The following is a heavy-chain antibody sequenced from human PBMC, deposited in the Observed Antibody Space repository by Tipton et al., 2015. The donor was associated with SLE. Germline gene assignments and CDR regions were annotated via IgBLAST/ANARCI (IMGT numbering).Heavy chain of an antibody. V-gene: IGHV4-59*11. Sequence: TLSLTCIVSGGSISSHYWSWIRQPPGKGLEWIGYIYNSGSGNYNPSLKSRVTISVDTSKNQFSLKLSSVSAAATAVYYCARSDYYDSSGYYSYAFDIWGQGTMVTVSS. CDR2: IYNSGSG. CDR3: ARSDYYDSSGYYSYAFDI. D-gene: IGHD3-22*01. J-gene: IGHJ3*02. CDR1: GGSISSHY.